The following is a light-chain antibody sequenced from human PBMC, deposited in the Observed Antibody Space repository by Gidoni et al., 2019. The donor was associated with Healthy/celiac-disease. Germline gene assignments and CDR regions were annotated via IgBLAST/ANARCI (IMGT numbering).Light chain of an antibody. J-gene: IGKJ4*01. V-gene: IGKV3-15*01. CDR3: QQYSNWPPFT. CDR2: GAS. Sequence: ETVLTQSPVTLSVSSGERAALPCRASETIDYKLAWYQQKPGQAPRLLIYGASIRATGVPDRCRGSGSGTEFTLTISSLQSEDFAFYYCQQYSNWPPFTFGGGTKVEMK. CDR1: ETIDYK.